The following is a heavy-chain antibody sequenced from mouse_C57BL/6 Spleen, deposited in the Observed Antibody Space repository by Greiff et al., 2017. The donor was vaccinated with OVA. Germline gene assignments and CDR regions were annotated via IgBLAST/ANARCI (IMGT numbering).Heavy chain of an antibody. J-gene: IGHJ4*01. CDR2: INPNNGGT. V-gene: IGHV1-18*01. CDR3: ARDYGSRDAMDY. CDR1: GYTFTDYN. Sequence: VQLKQSGPELVKPGASVKIPCKASGYTFTDYNMDWVKQSHGKSLEWIGDINPNNGGTIYNQKFKGKATLTVDKSSSTAYMELRSLTSEDTAVYYCARDYGSRDAMDYWGQGTSVTVSS. D-gene: IGHD1-1*01.